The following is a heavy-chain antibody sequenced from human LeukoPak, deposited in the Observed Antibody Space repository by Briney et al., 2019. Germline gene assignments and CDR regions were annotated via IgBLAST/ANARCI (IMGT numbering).Heavy chain of an antibody. CDR2: IYHSGST. D-gene: IGHD3-10*01. CDR1: GGSFSGYY. J-gene: IGHJ4*02. CDR3: ARVMYYYGSGFDY. V-gene: IGHV4-34*01. Sequence: PSETLSLTCAVYGGSFSGYYWSWIRQPPGKGLEWIGEIYHSGSTNYNPSLKSRVTISVDKSKNQFSLKLSSVTAADTAVYYCARVMYYYGSGFDYWGQGTLVTVSS.